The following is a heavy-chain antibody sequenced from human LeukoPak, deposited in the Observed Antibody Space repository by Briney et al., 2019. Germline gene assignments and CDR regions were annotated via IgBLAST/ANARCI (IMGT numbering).Heavy chain of an antibody. CDR3: ARGSRYGDYY. CDR2: INPNSGGT. CDR1: GYTFTGYY. Sequence: ASVKVSCKASGYTFTGYYMHWVRQAPGQGLEWMGWINPNSGGTNYAQKFQGRVTITADESTSTAYMELSSLRSEDTAVYYCARGSRYGDYYWGQGTLVTVSS. J-gene: IGHJ4*02. V-gene: IGHV1-2*02. D-gene: IGHD4-17*01.